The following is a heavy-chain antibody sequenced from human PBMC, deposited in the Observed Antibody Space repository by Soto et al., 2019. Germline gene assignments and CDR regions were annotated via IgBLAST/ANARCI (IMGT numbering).Heavy chain of an antibody. V-gene: IGHV4-30-2*01. CDR1: GGCINSGDYS. CDR3: ARLRYFDWLLRNPTFDY. CDR2: IYHTGTT. Sequence: SETVSLTCTVSGGCINSGDYSWTWIRQPPGKGLEWIGYIYHTGTTYYNMSLKSRVTISVDRSKNQFSLKLSSVTAADTAVYYCARLRYFDWLLRNPTFDYWGQGTLVTVS. D-gene: IGHD3-9*01. J-gene: IGHJ4*02.